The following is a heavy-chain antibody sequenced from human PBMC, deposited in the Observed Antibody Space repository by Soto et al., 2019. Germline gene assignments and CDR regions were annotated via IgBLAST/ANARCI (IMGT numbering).Heavy chain of an antibody. Sequence: SETLSLTCSVSGGSTSSVGHYWTWIRQQPGKGLEWIGYIYYSGSTDYNPSLKSRVTISVDRSKNQFSLNLSSVTAADTAIYYCARESGGYDSSTRYGLDVWGQGTTVTVSS. CDR2: IYYSGST. J-gene: IGHJ6*02. CDR1: GGSTSSVGHY. CDR3: ARESGGYDSSTRYGLDV. D-gene: IGHD6-25*01. V-gene: IGHV4-31*03.